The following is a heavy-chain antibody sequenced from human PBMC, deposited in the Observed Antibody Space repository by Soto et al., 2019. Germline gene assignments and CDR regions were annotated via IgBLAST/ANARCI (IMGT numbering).Heavy chain of an antibody. V-gene: IGHV1-2*02. Sequence: GASVKVSCKAFGYTFTGYYMHWVRQAPGQGLEWMGWINPNSGGTNYAQKFQGRVTMTRDTSISTAYMELSRLRSDDTAVYYCARDARYSGYVSKNGRRGPSYWGQGTLVTVSS. D-gene: IGHD5-12*01. J-gene: IGHJ4*02. CDR1: GYTFTGYY. CDR3: ARDARYSGYVSKNGRRGPSY. CDR2: INPNSGGT.